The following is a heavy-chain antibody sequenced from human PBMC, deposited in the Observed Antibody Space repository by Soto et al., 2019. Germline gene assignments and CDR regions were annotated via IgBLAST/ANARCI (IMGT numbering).Heavy chain of an antibody. V-gene: IGHV4-31*03. Sequence: QVQLQESGPGLVKPSQTLSLTCTVSGGSISSGDYYWSWIRQHPGKGLEWIGYIYYSGSTYYNPPLKSRVTISVDTSKNQFSLKMSTITAADTAVYYCARWWSGSRQGFDPWGQGTLVTASS. J-gene: IGHJ5*02. CDR3: ARWWSGSRQGFDP. CDR1: GGSISSGDYY. D-gene: IGHD3-3*01. CDR2: IYYSGST.